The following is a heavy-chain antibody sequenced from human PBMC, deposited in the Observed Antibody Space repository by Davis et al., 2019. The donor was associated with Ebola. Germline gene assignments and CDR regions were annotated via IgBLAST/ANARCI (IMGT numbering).Heavy chain of an antibody. CDR1: GFVFSSYV. V-gene: IGHV3-23*01. CDR2: ISGSGGST. CDR3: ANTGMDV. J-gene: IGHJ6*02. Sequence: GESLKISCAASGFVFSSYVMSWVRRAPGKGLEWVSAISGSGGSTYYADSVKGRFTISRDNSKNTLYLQMNSLRAEDTAVYYCANTGMDVWGQGTTVTVSS.